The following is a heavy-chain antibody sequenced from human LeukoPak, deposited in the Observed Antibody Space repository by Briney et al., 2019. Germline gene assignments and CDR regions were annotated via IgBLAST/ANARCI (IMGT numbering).Heavy chain of an antibody. CDR2: IIPILGIA. CDR1: GGTFSSYA. J-gene: IGHJ4*02. V-gene: IGHV1-69*04. D-gene: IGHD3-3*01. CDR3: ARSSARFLEWLFQHFHFDY. Sequence: SVKVSYKASGGTFSSYAISWVRQAPGQGLEWMGRIIPILGIANYAQKFQGRVTITRNTSISTAYMELSSLRSEDTAVYYCARSSARFLEWLFQHFHFDYWGQGTLVTVSS.